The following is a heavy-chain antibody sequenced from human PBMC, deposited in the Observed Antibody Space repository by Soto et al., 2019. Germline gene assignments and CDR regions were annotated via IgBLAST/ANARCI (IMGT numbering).Heavy chain of an antibody. J-gene: IGHJ3*02. V-gene: IGHV3-30*18. D-gene: IGHD2-15*01. CDR1: GFTFSSYG. Sequence: QVQLVESGGGVVQPGRSLRLSCAASGFTFSSYGMHWVRQAPGKGLEWVAVISYDGSNKYYADSVKGRFTISRDNSKNTLYLQMSSLRAEDTAVYYCAKAGYCSGGSCYSSGAFDIWGQGTMVTVSS. CDR2: ISYDGSNK. CDR3: AKAGYCSGGSCYSSGAFDI.